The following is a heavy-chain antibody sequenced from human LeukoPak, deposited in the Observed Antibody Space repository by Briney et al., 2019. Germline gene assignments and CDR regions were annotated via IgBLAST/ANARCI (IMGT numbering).Heavy chain of an antibody. CDR3: AREYSSWFDY. V-gene: IGHV3-74*01. D-gene: IGHD6-6*01. Sequence: PGGSLRLSCAASGFTFSSYAVHWVRQAPGKGLVWVSRINSDGRTTNYADSVRGRFTISRDNAKNTLYLQMNSLRAEDTAVYYCAREYSSWFDYWGQGTLVTVSS. J-gene: IGHJ4*02. CDR1: GFTFSSYA. CDR2: INSDGRTT.